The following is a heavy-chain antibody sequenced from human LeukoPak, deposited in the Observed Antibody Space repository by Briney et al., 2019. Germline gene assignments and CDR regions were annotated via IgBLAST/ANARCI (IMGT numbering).Heavy chain of an antibody. CDR1: GGSISSYY. Sequence: SETLSLTCTVSGGSISSYYWSWIRQPPGKGLEWIAYIYPSGSTNHNPSLKSRVTISVDTSKNQISLKLSSVTAADTAVYFCARQAVAGTYYFDYWGQGTLVTVSS. J-gene: IGHJ4*02. D-gene: IGHD6-19*01. V-gene: IGHV4-4*09. CDR3: ARQAVAGTYYFDY. CDR2: IYPSGST.